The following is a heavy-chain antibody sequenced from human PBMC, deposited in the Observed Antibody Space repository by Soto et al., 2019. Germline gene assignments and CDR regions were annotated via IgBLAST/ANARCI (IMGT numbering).Heavy chain of an antibody. V-gene: IGHV4-34*01. J-gene: IGHJ6*03. CDR3: ARRPHITMVRGVPTYYYYMDG. D-gene: IGHD3-10*01. Sequence: PSETLSLTCAVYGGSFSGYYWSWIRQPPGKGLEWIGEINHSGSTNYNPSLKSRVTISVDTSKNQFSLKLSSVTAADTAVYYCARRPHITMVRGVPTYYYYMDGWGKGTTVTVSS. CDR2: INHSGST. CDR1: GGSFSGYY.